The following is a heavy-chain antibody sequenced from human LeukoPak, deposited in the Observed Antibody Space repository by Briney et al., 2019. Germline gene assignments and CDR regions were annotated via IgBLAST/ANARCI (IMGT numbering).Heavy chain of an antibody. CDR1: GFTFSSYA. D-gene: IGHD1/OR15-1a*01. CDR2: ISTNGGST. J-gene: IGHJ5*02. V-gene: IGHV3-64*02. Sequence: PGGSLRLSCAASGFTFSSYAMHWVRQAPGKGLEYVSGISTNGGSTYYADSVKGRFTISRDNSKNTLFLQMGSLRAEDMAVYYCARVSPKFKQNWFDPWGQGTLVTVSS. CDR3: ARVSPKFKQNWFDP.